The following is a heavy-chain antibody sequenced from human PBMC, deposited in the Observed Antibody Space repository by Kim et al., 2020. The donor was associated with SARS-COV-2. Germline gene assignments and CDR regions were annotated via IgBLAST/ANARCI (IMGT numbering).Heavy chain of an antibody. CDR2: IIPIFGTA. J-gene: IGHJ6*02. V-gene: IGHV1-69*13. Sequence: SVKVSCKASGGTFSSYAISWVRQAPGQGLEWMGGIIPIFGTANYAQKFQGRVTITADESTSTAYMELSSLRSEDTAVYYCARAKGGAVCGPRWIYYGMDVWGQGTTVTVSS. CDR3: ARAKGGAVCGPRWIYYGMDV. D-gene: IGHD6-19*01. CDR1: GGTFSSYA.